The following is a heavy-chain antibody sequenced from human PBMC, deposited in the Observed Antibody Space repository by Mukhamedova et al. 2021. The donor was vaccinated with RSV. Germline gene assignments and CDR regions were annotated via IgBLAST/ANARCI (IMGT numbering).Heavy chain of an antibody. CDR2: WNDDK. D-gene: IGHD6-6*01. V-gene: IGHV2-5*01. Sequence: WNDDKRYSPSLKSRLTITKDTSKNQVVLTMTNMDPVDTATYYCAHSHEQLVRAFDFDLWGRGTLVTVSS. J-gene: IGHJ2*01. CDR3: AHSHEQLVRAFDFDL.